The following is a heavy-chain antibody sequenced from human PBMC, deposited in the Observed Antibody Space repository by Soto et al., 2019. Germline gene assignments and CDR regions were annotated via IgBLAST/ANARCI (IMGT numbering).Heavy chain of an antibody. D-gene: IGHD2-8*01. CDR2: ISPYNGNA. V-gene: IGHV1-18*04. CDR1: GSTYSNYA. J-gene: IGHJ4*02. Sequence: GASVKSSCNTSGSTYSNYAISWVRQALGQGLEWMGWISPYNGNANYSEKCQGTVSMTTDISATIAYMELTSQTWYHTAIYCRARAISLIMAAPAYWGQGTLVTVSS. CDR3: ARAISLIMAAPAY.